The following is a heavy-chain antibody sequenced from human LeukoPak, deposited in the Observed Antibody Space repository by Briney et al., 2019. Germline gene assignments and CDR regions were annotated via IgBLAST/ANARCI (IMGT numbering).Heavy chain of an antibody. J-gene: IGHJ5*02. V-gene: IGHV4-59*01. CDR3: ARGHDGVVGWFAP. Sequence: SETLSLTCAVYGGSFSGYYWIRIRQPPGKGLEWIGHISYSGSTNYNPSLKSRVTISVDTSKNQFSLRVTSVTAADTAVYYCARGHDGVVGWFAPWGRGTLVTVSS. CDR2: ISYSGST. D-gene: IGHD2-15*01. CDR1: GGSFSGYY.